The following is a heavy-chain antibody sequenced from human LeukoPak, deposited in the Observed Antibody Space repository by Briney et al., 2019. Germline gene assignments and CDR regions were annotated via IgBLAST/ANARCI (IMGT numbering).Heavy chain of an antibody. J-gene: IGHJ4*02. Sequence: GASVKVSCKASGYTFASYYMHWVRQAPGQGLEWMGIINPSGGSTSYAQKFQGRVTMTRDTSTSTVYMELSSLRSEDTAVYYCARKEPAPYFDYWGQGTLVTVSS. D-gene: IGHD1-26*01. CDR3: ARKEPAPYFDY. V-gene: IGHV1-46*01. CDR1: GYTFASYY. CDR2: INPSGGST.